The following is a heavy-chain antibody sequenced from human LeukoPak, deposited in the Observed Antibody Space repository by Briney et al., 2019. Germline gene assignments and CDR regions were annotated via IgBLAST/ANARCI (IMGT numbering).Heavy chain of an antibody. CDR3: AKPARTDYADY. D-gene: IGHD1-14*01. J-gene: IGHJ4*02. CDR2: IYSGGST. CDR1: GFTVSSNY. Sequence: PGGSLRLSCAASGFTVSSNYMSWVRQAPGKGLEWVSVIYSGGSTYYADSVKGRFTISRDNSKNTLYLQMNRLRAEDTAVYYCAKPARTDYADYWGQGTLVTVSS. V-gene: IGHV3-66*04.